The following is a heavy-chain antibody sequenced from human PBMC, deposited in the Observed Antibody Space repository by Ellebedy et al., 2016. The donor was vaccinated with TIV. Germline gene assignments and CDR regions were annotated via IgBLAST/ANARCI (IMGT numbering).Heavy chain of an antibody. Sequence: GESLKISCAASGLTFSSHAMNWVRQAPGKGLEGVSAVSSSGDTTYYADSVKGRFTISRDNSKNTLYLQMSSLRAEDTAVYYCVTWGQSYGRWGQGSLVTISS. V-gene: IGHV3-23*01. CDR3: VTWGQSYGR. D-gene: IGHD3-16*01. CDR1: GLTFSSHA. CDR2: VSSSGDTT. J-gene: IGHJ4*02.